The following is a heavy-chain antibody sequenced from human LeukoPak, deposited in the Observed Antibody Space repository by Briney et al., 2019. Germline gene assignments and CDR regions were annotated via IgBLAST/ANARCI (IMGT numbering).Heavy chain of an antibody. Sequence: GGSLRPSCAASGLSFCAHAMHWVRQAPGMGLEWVSGVGGGGQRTHYADSVKGRFTISRDNSKNTLYLQMNSLRAEDTAVYYCAKDRGYYVDTGTINFWGQGTLVTVSS. V-gene: IGHV3-23*01. D-gene: IGHD2-15*01. CDR2: VGGGGQRT. CDR3: AKDRGYYVDTGTINF. CDR1: GLSFCAHA. J-gene: IGHJ4*02.